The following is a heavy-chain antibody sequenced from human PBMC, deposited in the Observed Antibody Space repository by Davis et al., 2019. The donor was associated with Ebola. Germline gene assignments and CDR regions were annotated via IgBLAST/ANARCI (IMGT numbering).Heavy chain of an antibody. D-gene: IGHD6-19*01. J-gene: IGHJ4*02. CDR1: GFAFRNNA. V-gene: IGHV3-23*01. Sequence: GGSLRLSCSASGFAFRNNAMTWVRQAPGKGLEWVSGISGSGARTFYANSVKGRFSISRDNYKDTLYLEINSLRAEDTAVYHCAKDMRSAVPGTPDYWGPGTRVTVSS. CDR2: ISGSGART. CDR3: AKDMRSAVPGTPDY.